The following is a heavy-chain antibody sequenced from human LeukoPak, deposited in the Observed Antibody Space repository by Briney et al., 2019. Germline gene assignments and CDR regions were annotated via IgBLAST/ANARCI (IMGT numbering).Heavy chain of an antibody. V-gene: IGHV4-31*03. CDR3: ARATHYSASTGGPYMDV. D-gene: IGHD3-22*01. CDR2: IYHAGST. J-gene: IGHJ6*03. CDR1: GGSISSGGYF. Sequence: PSETLSLTSTVSGGSISSGGYFWSWPRQHPGKGLEWIAHIYHAGSTHDNPSLRARVGISLDTSANQFSLRLSSVTAADTAVYFCARATHYSASTGGPYMDVWGQGTTVTVSS.